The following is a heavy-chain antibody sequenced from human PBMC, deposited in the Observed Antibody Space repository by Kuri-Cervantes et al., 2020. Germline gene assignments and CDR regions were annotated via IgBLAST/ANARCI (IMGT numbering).Heavy chain of an antibody. D-gene: IGHD6-13*01. Sequence: GGSLRLSCADSGFTFTNYVMHWVRQAPGKGLEWVSYISSSSSTIYYADSVKGRFTISRDNAKNPLYLQMNSLRDEDTAVYYCASLYSSSWRNWFDPWGQGTLVTVSS. CDR2: ISSSSSTI. CDR3: ASLYSSSWRNWFDP. CDR1: GFTFTNYV. V-gene: IGHV3-48*02. J-gene: IGHJ5*02.